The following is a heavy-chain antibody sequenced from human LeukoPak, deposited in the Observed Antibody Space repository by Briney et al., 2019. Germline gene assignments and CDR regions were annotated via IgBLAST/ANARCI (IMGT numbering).Heavy chain of an antibody. CDR1: GGSISSYF. D-gene: IGHD4-11*01. CDR3: ARAYPTTVTPIDY. Sequence: SETLSLTCTFSGGSISSYFWSWIRQPPGKGLEWIGYIYYSGSTNYNPSLKSRVTISVDTSKNQFSLKLSSVTAADTAVYYCARAYPTTVTPIDYWGQGTLVTVSS. J-gene: IGHJ4*02. V-gene: IGHV4-59*01. CDR2: IYYSGST.